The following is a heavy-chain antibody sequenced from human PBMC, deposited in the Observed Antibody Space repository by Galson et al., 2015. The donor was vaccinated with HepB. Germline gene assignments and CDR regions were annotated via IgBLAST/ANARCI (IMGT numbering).Heavy chain of an antibody. CDR1: GFTFNSYA. CDR2: ISGSSGGT. J-gene: IGHJ6*04. Sequence: SLRLSCAASGFTFNSYAMTWVRQAPGKGLEWVSSISGSSGGTHYADSVKGRFIISRDNSKNTLYVQLNSLRVDDTAVYYCAKASGHFWSSPHLDVWGKGTTVIVSS. CDR3: AKASGHFWSSPHLDV. D-gene: IGHD3-3*02. V-gene: IGHV3-23*01.